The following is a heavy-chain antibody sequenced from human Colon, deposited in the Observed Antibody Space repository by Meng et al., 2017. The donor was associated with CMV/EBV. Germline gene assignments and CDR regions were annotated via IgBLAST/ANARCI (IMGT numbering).Heavy chain of an antibody. CDR3: ARHRDHHYPNFAFDL. CDR2: IYYSGTA. CDR1: NGSISSTTYY. V-gene: IGHV4-31*03. D-gene: IGHD1-1*01. J-gene: IGHJ5*02. Sequence: SETLSLTCNVSNGSISSTTYYWTWVRQHPGKGLEWVGYIYYSGTAYHNPSLKSRLTISLDTSKNLCSMKLNSVTAADTAVYYCARHRDHHYPNFAFDLWGQGILVTVPQ.